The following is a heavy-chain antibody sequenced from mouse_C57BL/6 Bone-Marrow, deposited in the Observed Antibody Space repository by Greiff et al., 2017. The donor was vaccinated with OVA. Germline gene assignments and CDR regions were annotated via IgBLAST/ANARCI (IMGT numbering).Heavy chain of an antibody. CDR3: AREGIYYGYSWFAY. CDR2: INPSTGGT. J-gene: IGHJ3*01. Sequence: VQLQQSGPELVKPGASVKISCKASGYSFTGYYMNWVKQSPEKSLEWIGEINPSTGGTTYNPKFKAKANLTVDQSSSTAYMQRKSLTSEDSAVYYCAREGIYYGYSWFAYWGQGTLVTVSA. CDR1: GYSFTGYY. D-gene: IGHD2-2*01. V-gene: IGHV1-42*01.